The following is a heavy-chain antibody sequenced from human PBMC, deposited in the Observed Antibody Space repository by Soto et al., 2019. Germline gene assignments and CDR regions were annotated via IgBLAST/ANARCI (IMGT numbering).Heavy chain of an antibody. CDR1: GYTFTRNA. CDR3: ARSENDY. J-gene: IGHJ4*02. CDR2: IKAGNGDT. Sequence: QVQLVQSGAEVKKPGASVKVSCKASGYTFTRNAIHWVRQAPGQRLEWIGRIKAGNGDTEYSQKFQDRVTITRDTSASAAYMELSTLGSEDTSVYYCARSENDYWGQGTLVTVSS. V-gene: IGHV1-3*01.